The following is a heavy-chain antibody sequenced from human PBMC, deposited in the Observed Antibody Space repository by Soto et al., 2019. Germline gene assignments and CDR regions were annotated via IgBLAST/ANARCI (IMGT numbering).Heavy chain of an antibody. V-gene: IGHV3-23*01. J-gene: IGHJ4*02. CDR3: AKVPTYDSSGDDY. CDR1: GFTFSSYA. Sequence: SLRLSCAASGFTFSSYAMSWVRQAPGKGLEWVSAISGSGGITYYEDSLKGRFTISRDNSKNTLYLQMNSLRAEDTAVYYCAKVPTYDSSGDDYWGQRTLVTVSS. CDR2: ISGSGGIT. D-gene: IGHD3-22*01.